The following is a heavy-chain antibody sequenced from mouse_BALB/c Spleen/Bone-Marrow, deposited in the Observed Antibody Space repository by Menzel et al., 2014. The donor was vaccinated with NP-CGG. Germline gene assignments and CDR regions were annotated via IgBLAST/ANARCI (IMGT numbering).Heavy chain of an antibody. CDR3: ARDGVYGSHYYAMDY. CDR2: IWAGGST. J-gene: IGHJ4*01. D-gene: IGHD1-1*02. V-gene: IGHV2-9*02. Sequence: VQLQQPGPGLVAPSQSLSITCTVSGFSLTSYGVHWVRQPPGKGLEWLGVIWAGGSTNYNSALMSRLSISKDNSKSQVFLKMNSLQTDDTAMYYCARDGVYGSHYYAMDYWGRGTSVTVSS. CDR1: GFSLTSYG.